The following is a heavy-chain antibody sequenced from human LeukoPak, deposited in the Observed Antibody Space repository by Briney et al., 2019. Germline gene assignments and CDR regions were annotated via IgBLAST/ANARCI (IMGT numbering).Heavy chain of an antibody. CDR3: ARDRIPITIFGVVTAGGFDP. J-gene: IGHJ5*02. CDR2: FYYSGST. D-gene: IGHD3-3*01. Sequence: PSETLSLTCTVSGGSISSYYWSWIRQPPGKGLEWIGYFYYSGSTNYNPSLKSRVTISVDTSKNQFSLKLSSVTAADTAVYYCARDRIPITIFGVVTAGGFDPWGQGTLVTVSS. CDR1: GGSISSYY. V-gene: IGHV4-59*01.